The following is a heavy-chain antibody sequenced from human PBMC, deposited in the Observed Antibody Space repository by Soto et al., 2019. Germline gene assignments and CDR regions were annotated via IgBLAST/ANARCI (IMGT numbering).Heavy chain of an antibody. V-gene: IGHV1-69*13. CDR3: ARTIWSGYYTPEAPFDY. CDR2: IIPIFGTA. CDR1: GGTFSSYA. J-gene: IGHJ4*02. D-gene: IGHD3-3*01. Sequence: ASVKVSCKASGGTFSSYAISWVRQAPGQGLEWMGGIIPIFGTANYAQKFQGRVTITADESTSTAYMELSSLRSEDTAVYYCARTIWSGYYTPEAPFDYWGQGTLVTVSS.